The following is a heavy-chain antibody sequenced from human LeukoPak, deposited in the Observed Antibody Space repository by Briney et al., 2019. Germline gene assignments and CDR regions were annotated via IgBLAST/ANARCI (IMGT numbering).Heavy chain of an antibody. CDR3: ARDPPDYKNSAHLGFDP. CDR2: IYYSGNT. J-gene: IGHJ5*02. D-gene: IGHD4-11*01. CDR1: GGSISSGGYY. V-gene: IGHV4-31*03. Sequence: SETLSLTCTVSGGSISSGGYYWSWIRQHPGKGLEWIGYIYYSGNTYYNPSLKSRVTISLDTSKNQFSLKLSSVTAADTAVYYWARDPPDYKNSAHLGFDPGGKGPLFTVSP.